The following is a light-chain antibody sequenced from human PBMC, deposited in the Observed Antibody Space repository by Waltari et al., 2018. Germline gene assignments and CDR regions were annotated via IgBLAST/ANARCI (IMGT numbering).Light chain of an antibody. CDR1: QDVGTN. CDR2: GAS. Sequence: DIQMTQSPPSLSASVGDTITITCRASQDVGTNVNWCQYTSPKAPKLLIFGASYLQRGVPSRFSGRGSGTDFTLTVSSMQHEDFTTYCCQQSFSSPWTFGPGTQV. J-gene: IGKJ1*01. V-gene: IGKV1-39*01. CDR3: QQSFSSPWT.